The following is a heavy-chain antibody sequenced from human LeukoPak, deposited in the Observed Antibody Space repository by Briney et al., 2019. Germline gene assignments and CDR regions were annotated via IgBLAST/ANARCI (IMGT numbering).Heavy chain of an antibody. D-gene: IGHD3-9*01. CDR3: AKSLNGYFRAFDC. J-gene: IGHJ4*02. CDR2: ISGSGGGT. CDR1: GYTFSTYN. Sequence: PGGSQTLLCAASGYTFSTYNMSWVRQAPGKGLEWVSAISGSGGGTFYANSLKGRFTISRDNSGDTMYLQMNSLRAEDTAVYYCAKSLNGYFRAFDCWGQGTLVTVSS. V-gene: IGHV3-23*01.